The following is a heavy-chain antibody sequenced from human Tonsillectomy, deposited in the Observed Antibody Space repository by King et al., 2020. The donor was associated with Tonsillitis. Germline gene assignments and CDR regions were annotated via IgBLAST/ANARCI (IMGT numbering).Heavy chain of an antibody. V-gene: IGHV3-11*01. CDR3: ASTYYYDSGGYSGEDY. CDR1: GFTFSDYY. J-gene: IGHJ4*02. D-gene: IGHD3-22*01. Sequence: VQLVESGGGLVKPGVSLRLSCAASGFTFSDYYMSWIRQAPGKGLEWLSYISSGGFSIYYADSVKGRFTISRDNAKNSLYLQMNSLRVEDTAVYYCASTYYYDSGGYSGEDYWGQGTLVTVSS. CDR2: ISSGGFSI.